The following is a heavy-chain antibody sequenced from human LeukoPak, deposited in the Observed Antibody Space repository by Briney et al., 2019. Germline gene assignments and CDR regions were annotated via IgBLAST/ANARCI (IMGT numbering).Heavy chain of an antibody. J-gene: IGHJ4*02. CDR2: INHSGST. D-gene: IGHD3-22*01. CDR3: ARARRGRITYYYDSSGYYYFDY. V-gene: IGHV4-34*01. Sequence: PSETLSLTCAVYGGSFSGYYWSWIRQPPGKGLEWIGEINHSGSTNYNPSLKSRVTISVDTSKNQFSLKLSSVTAADTAVYYCARARRGRITYYYDSSGYYYFDYWGQGTLVTVSS. CDR1: GGSFSGYY.